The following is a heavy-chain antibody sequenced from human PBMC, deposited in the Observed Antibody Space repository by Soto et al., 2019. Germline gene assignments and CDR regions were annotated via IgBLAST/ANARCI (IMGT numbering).Heavy chain of an antibody. CDR1: GFTFSDYG. J-gene: IGHJ4*02. Sequence: QVQLVESGGGVVQPGRSLRLSSAASGFTFSDYGMHWVRQAPGKGLQWVAFIWPDGGNKYYAESVKGRFTISRDNSKNSVYLQMNNVRDEDTAVYYCARDGDANSGFGKDYWGQGTLVTVSS. CDR2: IWPDGGNK. CDR3: ARDGDANSGFGKDY. D-gene: IGHD3-16*01. V-gene: IGHV3-33*01.